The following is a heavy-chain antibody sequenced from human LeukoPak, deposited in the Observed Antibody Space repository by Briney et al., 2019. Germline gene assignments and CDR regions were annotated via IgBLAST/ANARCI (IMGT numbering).Heavy chain of an antibody. D-gene: IGHD3-3*01. Sequence: ASVKVSCKASGYTFTSYDINWVRQATGQGLEWMGWMNPNSGNTGYAQKFQGRVTMTRDTSTSTVYMELSSLRSEDTAVYYCAREDFWSGYHEHTGLHAFDIWGQGTMVTVSS. J-gene: IGHJ3*02. CDR1: GYTFTSYD. CDR2: MNPNSGNT. V-gene: IGHV1-8*01. CDR3: AREDFWSGYHEHTGLHAFDI.